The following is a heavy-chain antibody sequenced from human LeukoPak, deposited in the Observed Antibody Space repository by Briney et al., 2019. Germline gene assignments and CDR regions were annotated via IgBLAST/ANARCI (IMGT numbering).Heavy chain of an antibody. CDR2: IYPGDSDT. D-gene: IGHD6-6*01. CDR1: GYSFTSYW. J-gene: IGHJ6*03. Sequence: PGESLKISCKGSGYSFTSYWIGWVRQMPGKGLEWMGIIYPGDSDTRYSPSFQGQVTISADKSISTAYLQWSSLKASDTAMYYCARHRGDSSSGYYYYYMDVWGKGTTVTVSS. CDR3: ARHRGDSSSGYYYYYMDV. V-gene: IGHV5-51*01.